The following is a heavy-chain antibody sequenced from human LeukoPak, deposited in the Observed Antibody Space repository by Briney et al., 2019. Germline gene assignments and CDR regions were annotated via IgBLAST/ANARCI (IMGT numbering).Heavy chain of an antibody. D-gene: IGHD6-13*01. CDR1: GYSISSGYY. Sequence: PSETLSLTCTASGYSISSGYYWGWIRQPPGKGLEWIGSIYYSGSTHYNPSLKSRVTISVDTSKNQFSLKLSSVTAADTAVYYCARGGVGSSWSQTFNNWFDPWGQGTLVTVSS. CDR3: ARGGVGSSWSQTFNNWFDP. V-gene: IGHV4-38-2*02. CDR2: IYYSGST. J-gene: IGHJ5*02.